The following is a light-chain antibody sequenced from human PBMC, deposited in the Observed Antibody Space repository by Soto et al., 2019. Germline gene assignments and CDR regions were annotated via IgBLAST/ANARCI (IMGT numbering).Light chain of an antibody. V-gene: IGKV1-5*03. Sequence: DIQMTQSPSTLSGSVGDRVTITCRASQTISSWLAWYQQKPGKAPKLLIYKASTLKSGVPSRFSGSGSGTEFTLTISSLQPDDFATHYCQHYNSYSEALGQGTKVDIQ. CDR3: QHYNSYSEA. J-gene: IGKJ1*01. CDR1: QTISSW. CDR2: KAS.